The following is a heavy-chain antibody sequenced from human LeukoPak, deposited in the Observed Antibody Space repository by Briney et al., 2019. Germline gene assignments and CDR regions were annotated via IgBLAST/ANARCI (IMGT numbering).Heavy chain of an antibody. V-gene: IGHV1-18*01. J-gene: IGHJ3*02. D-gene: IGHD4-17*01. CDR1: GYTFTSYG. CDR3: ARGGNYGDYPPGAFDI. Sequence: ASVKVSCKASGYTFTSYGISWVRQAPGQGLEWMGWISAYNGNTNYAQKLQGRVTMTTDTSTSTAYMELRSLRSDDTAVYYCARGGNYGDYPPGAFDIWGQGTMVTVSS. CDR2: ISAYNGNT.